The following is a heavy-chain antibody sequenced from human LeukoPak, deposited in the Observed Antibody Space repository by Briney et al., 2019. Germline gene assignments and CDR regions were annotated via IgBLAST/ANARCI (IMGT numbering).Heavy chain of an antibody. CDR2: ISGSGGST. CDR1: GVTFSSYA. J-gene: IGHJ6*02. D-gene: IGHD2-2*01. Sequence: GGSLRLSCAASGVTFSSYAMSWVRQAPGKGVEGVSAISGSGGSTYYADSVKGRFTISRDNSKNTLYLQMNSLRAEDTAVYYCAKKGLNLGYCSSTSCPPSEIGYYYGMDVWGQGTTVTVSS. V-gene: IGHV3-23*01. CDR3: AKKGLNLGYCSSTSCPPSEIGYYYGMDV.